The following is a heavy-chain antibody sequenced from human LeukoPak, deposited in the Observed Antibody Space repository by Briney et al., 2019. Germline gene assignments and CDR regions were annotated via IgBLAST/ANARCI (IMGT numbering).Heavy chain of an antibody. Sequence: SETLSLTCTVSGGSISSYYWSWIRQPPGKGLEWIGYIYYSGSTNYNPPLKSRVTISVDTSKNQFSLKLSSVTAADTAVYYCARELGYCSGGSCYGWFDPWGQGTLVTVSS. CDR3: ARELGYCSGGSCYGWFDP. CDR2: IYYSGST. CDR1: GGSISSYY. V-gene: IGHV4-59*01. J-gene: IGHJ5*02. D-gene: IGHD2-15*01.